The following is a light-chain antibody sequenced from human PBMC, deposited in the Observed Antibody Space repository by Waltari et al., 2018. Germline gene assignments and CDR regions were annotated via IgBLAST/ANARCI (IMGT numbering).Light chain of an antibody. CDR1: QSLTKRY. J-gene: IGKJ2*01. Sequence: VLTQSPGTLSLSPGERATLSCRASQSLTKRYLAWYQQKPVQAPRPLIYGASSRAAGIPDRFSGSGSGTDFTLTISRLEPEDSALYYCQQYGSSIMYTFGQGTKLEIK. CDR2: GAS. V-gene: IGKV3-20*01. CDR3: QQYGSSIMYT.